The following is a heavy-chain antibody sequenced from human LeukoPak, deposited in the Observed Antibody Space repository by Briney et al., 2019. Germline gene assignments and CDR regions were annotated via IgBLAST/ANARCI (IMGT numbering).Heavy chain of an antibody. D-gene: IGHD3-22*01. CDR1: GGSVSNYY. J-gene: IGHJ4*02. V-gene: IGHV4-4*07. CDR3: AREHRDFVGDGYYYGC. CDR2: VYTSGGT. Sequence: SETLSLTCTVSGGSVSNYYWSWIRQPAGKGLEWIGRVYTSGGTDYNPSLSSRVTMSVDTSMNHFSLKLSSVTAADTAIYYCAREHRDFVGDGYYYGCWGQGTLVTVSP.